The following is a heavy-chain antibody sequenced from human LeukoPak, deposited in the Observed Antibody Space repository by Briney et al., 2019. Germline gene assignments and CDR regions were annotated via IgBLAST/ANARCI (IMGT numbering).Heavy chain of an antibody. D-gene: IGHD3-22*01. CDR2: INQDGSEK. J-gene: IGHJ4*02. Sequence: GGSLRLSCAASGFTFSSYSMNWVRQAPGQGLEWVAYINQDGSEKYYVDSVKGRFTISRDNAKNSLYLQMNSLRAEDTAVYYCARDLISYYYDSSGYSGYWGQGALVTVSS. CDR1: GFTFSSYS. CDR3: ARDLISYYYDSSGYSGY. V-gene: IGHV3-7*01.